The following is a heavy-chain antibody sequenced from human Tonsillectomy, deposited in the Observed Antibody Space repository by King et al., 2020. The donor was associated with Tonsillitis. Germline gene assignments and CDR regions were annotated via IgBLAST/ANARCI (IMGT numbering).Heavy chain of an antibody. CDR2: ISYSGST. J-gene: IGHJ1*01. CDR3: ARGAEYFQH. Sequence: VQLQESGPGLVKPSETLSLTCTVSGGSISSYYWSWIRQPPGKGLEWIGYISYSGSTNYNPSLKSRVTISVDTSKNQFSLNLSSVTAADTALYYCARGAEYFQHWGQGTLVTVSS. CDR1: GGSISSYY. V-gene: IGHV4-59*01.